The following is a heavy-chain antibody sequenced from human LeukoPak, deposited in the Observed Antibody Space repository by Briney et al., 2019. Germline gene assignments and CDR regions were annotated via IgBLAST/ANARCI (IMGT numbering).Heavy chain of an antibody. V-gene: IGHV3-11*04. D-gene: IGHD2-15*01. Sequence: PGGSLRLSCAASGFIFRDYSMTWIRQAPGKGLEWLSYITSGGSSISYADSVKGRFTVSRDNAKNSLYLQMNSLRVDDTAVYYCVSVASAGSCYSWGRGTLVTVSS. J-gene: IGHJ4*02. CDR3: VSVASAGSCYS. CDR1: GFIFRDYS. CDR2: ITSGGSSI.